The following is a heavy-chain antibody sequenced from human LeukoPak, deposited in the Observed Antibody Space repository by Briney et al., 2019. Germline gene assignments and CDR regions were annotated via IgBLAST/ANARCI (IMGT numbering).Heavy chain of an antibody. CDR3: ARGGVAAKYYFDS. CDR2: IYYSGTT. D-gene: IGHD3-10*01. J-gene: IGHJ4*02. Sequence: SENLSLTCTVSGGSISPLYWSWIRQPPGKGLEFIGYIYYSGTTNYNPSLKSRVTLSVDTSKNQFSLKLSSVTAADTAVYYCARGGVAAKYYFDSWGQGTLVTVSS. V-gene: IGHV4-59*11. CDR1: GGSISPLY.